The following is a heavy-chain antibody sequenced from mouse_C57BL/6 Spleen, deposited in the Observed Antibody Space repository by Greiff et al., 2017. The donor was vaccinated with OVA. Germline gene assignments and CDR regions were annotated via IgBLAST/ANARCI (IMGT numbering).Heavy chain of an antibody. Sequence: VKLQQSGAELARPGASVKLSCKASGYTFTSYGISWVKQRTGQGLEWIGEIYPRSGNTYYNEKFKGKATLTADKSSSTAYMELRSLTSEDSAVYFCARYDGYPYYFDYWGQGTTLTVSS. D-gene: IGHD2-3*01. CDR3: ARYDGYPYYFDY. CDR1: GYTFTSYG. V-gene: IGHV1-81*01. J-gene: IGHJ2*01. CDR2: IYPRSGNT.